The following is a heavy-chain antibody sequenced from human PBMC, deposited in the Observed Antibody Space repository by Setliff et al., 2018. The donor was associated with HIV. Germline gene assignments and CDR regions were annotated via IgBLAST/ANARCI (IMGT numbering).Heavy chain of an antibody. Sequence: GGSLRLSCAASGFTFSTYAMSWVRQAPGKGLEWVSSIRPYDGDLFYADSVKGRFTISRDNSKNTVYLQMNSLSPEDTAVYYCAVGVVWIGFHVSDAFDVWGQGTMVTVSS. J-gene: IGHJ3*01. D-gene: IGHD3-3*01. CDR2: IRPYDGDL. CDR3: AVGVVWIGFHVSDAFDV. V-gene: IGHV3-23*01. CDR1: GFTFSTYA.